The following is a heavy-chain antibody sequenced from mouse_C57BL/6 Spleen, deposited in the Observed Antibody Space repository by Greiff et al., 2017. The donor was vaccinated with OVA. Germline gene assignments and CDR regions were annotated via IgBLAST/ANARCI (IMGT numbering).Heavy chain of an antibody. J-gene: IGHJ3*01. CDR1: GYTFTSYT. Sequence: VQLQQSGAELARPGASVKMSCKASGYTFTSYTMHWVKQRPGQGLEWIGYINPSSGYTKYNQKFKDKATLTADKSSSTAYMQLSSLTSEDSAVYSCARDDYSAWFAYWGQGTLVTVSA. D-gene: IGHD2-4*01. V-gene: IGHV1-4*01. CDR3: ARDDYSAWFAY. CDR2: INPSSGYT.